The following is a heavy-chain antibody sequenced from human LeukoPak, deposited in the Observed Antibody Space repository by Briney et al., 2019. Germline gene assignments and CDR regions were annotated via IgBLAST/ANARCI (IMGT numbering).Heavy chain of an antibody. Sequence: SETLSLTCTVSGGSISSYHWSWIRQPAGKGLEWIGYIYYSGSTYYNPSLKSRVTISVDTSKNQFSLKLSSVTAADTAVYYCARVGATPYAFDIWGQGTMVTVSS. CDR2: IYYSGST. J-gene: IGHJ3*02. CDR3: ARVGATPYAFDI. CDR1: GGSISSYH. D-gene: IGHD1-26*01. V-gene: IGHV4-59*06.